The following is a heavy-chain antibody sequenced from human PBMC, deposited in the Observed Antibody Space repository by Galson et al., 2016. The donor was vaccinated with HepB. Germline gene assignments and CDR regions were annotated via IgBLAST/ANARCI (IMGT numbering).Heavy chain of an antibody. CDR2: ISGSSSYI. CDR1: GFTFSSYS. V-gene: IGHV3-21*01. D-gene: IGHD3-10*01. CDR3: ARDSRYVEWGVQYYFDY. Sequence: SLRLSCAASGFTFSSYSMNWVRQAPGKGLEWVSSISGSSSYIYYADSVKGRFTISRDNAKNSLSLQMNSLRAEDTAVYYCARDSRYVEWGVQYYFDYWGQGTLVTVAS. J-gene: IGHJ4*02.